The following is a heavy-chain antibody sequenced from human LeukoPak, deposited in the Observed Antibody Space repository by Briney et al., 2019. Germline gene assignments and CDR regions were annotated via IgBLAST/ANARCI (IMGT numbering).Heavy chain of an antibody. CDR3: AKDSEMAAAGLNFDY. J-gene: IGHJ4*02. CDR2: ISWNSGSI. CDR1: GFTFDDYA. V-gene: IGHV3-9*01. Sequence: SLRLSCAASGFTFDDYAMHWVRQAPGKGLEWVSGISWNSGSIGYADSVKGRFTISRDNAKNSLYLQMNSLRAEDTALYYCAKDSEMAAAGLNFDYWGQGTLVTVSS. D-gene: IGHD6-13*01.